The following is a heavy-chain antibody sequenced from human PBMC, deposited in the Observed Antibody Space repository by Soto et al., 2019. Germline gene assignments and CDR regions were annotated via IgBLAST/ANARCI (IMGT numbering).Heavy chain of an antibody. V-gene: IGHV3-15*01. CDR3: TTGAAINLDDY. Sequence: LRLSWAASGFTFINAWMSWVRQAPGKGLEWVGRIKSKTDGGTTDYAAPVKGRFTISRDDSKNTLYLQMNSLKTEDTAVYYCTTGAAINLDDYWGQGTLVTVSS. CDR2: IKSKTDGGTT. D-gene: IGHD6-13*01. CDR1: GFTFINAW. J-gene: IGHJ4*02.